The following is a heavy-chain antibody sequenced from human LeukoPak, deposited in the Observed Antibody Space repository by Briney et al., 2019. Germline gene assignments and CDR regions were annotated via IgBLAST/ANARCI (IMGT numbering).Heavy chain of an antibody. Sequence: ASVTVSCKASGCTFSSYAISWVRPAAGQGVEWMGGIIPIFCTANYAQKLQGRVTITADKSTSTAYMELSSLRSEDTAVYYCAKARKYCTNGVCHIYFEYWGPGTLVTVSS. V-gene: IGHV1-69*06. CDR3: AKARKYCTNGVCHIYFEY. CDR1: GCTFSSYA. J-gene: IGHJ4*02. D-gene: IGHD2-8*01. CDR2: IIPIFCTA.